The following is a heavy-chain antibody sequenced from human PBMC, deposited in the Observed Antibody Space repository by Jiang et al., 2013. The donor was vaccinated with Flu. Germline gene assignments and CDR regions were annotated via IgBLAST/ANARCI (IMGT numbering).Heavy chain of an antibody. CDR3: ARGTTYYYYMDV. CDR1: GGSISSYY. CDR2: IYYSGST. Sequence: GSGLVKPSETLSLTCTVSGGSISSYYWSWIRQPPGKGLEWIGYIYYSGSTNYNPSLKSRVTISVDTSKNQFSLKLSSVTAADTAVYYCARGTTYYYYMDVWGKGTTVTVSS. V-gene: IGHV4-59*01. J-gene: IGHJ6*03. D-gene: IGHD1-1*01.